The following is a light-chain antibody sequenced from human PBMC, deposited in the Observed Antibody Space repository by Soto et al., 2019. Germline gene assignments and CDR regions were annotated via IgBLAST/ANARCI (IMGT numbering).Light chain of an antibody. V-gene: IGLV2-14*01. Sequence: QSVLAQPASVSGSPGQSITVSCTGTSGDIGGYSYVSWYQQRPGKAPKLILYDVSDRPSGLSSRFSGSKSGNTASLTISGLQAEDEADYYCSSYTTRSTYVFGTGTKVTVL. J-gene: IGLJ1*01. CDR1: SGDIGGYSY. CDR2: DVS. CDR3: SSYTTRSTYV.